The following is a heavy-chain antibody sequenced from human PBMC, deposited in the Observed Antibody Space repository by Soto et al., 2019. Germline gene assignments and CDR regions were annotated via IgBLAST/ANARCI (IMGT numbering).Heavy chain of an antibody. CDR2: ITTSSAYI. J-gene: IGHJ5*02. Sequence: EVQLVESGGGLVKPGGSLRLSCAASGFTFNTYDMNWVRQAPGKGLEWVSSITTSSAYIYYSDSLKGRITISRDNAKNSLFPQMNTLSAEDTAVYYCVRSGTARLLRHSWFDTWGQGTLVTVSS. CDR3: VRSGTARLLRHSWFDT. D-gene: IGHD2-21*01. CDR1: GFTFNTYD. V-gene: IGHV3-21*01.